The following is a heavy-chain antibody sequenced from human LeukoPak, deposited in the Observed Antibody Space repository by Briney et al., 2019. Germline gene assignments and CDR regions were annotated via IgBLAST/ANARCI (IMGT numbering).Heavy chain of an antibody. CDR3: AKGYSGYDWSLVDY. CDR2: ISYDGSNK. V-gene: IGHV3-30*04. D-gene: IGHD5-12*01. CDR1: GFTFSSYA. Sequence: GGSLRLSCAASGFTFSSYAMHWVRQAPGKGLEWVAVISYDGSNKCYADSVKGRFTISRDNSKNTLYLQMNSLRAEDTAVYYCAKGYSGYDWSLVDYWGQGTLVTVSS. J-gene: IGHJ4*02.